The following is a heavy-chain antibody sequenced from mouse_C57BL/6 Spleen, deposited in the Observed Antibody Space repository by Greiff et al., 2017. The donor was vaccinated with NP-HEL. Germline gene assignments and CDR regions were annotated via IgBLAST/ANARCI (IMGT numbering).Heavy chain of an antibody. Sequence: QVQLQQPGAELVKPGASVKMSCKASGYTFTSYWITWVKQRPGQGLEWIGDINPGSGSTNYNEKFKSKATLTVDTSSSTAYMKLSSLRSEDSAVYYWASSWQFADWGKGTLVTVSA. CDR1: GYTFTSYW. CDR2: INPGSGST. CDR3: ASSWQFAD. J-gene: IGHJ3*01. V-gene: IGHV1-55*01.